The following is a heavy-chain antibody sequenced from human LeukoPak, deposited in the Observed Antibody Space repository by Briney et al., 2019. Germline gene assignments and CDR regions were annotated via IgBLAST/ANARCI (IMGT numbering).Heavy chain of an antibody. D-gene: IGHD2-21*02. J-gene: IGHJ5*02. CDR2: INPNSGGT. CDR3: ARDRKAIVVVTAIPRYNWFDP. V-gene: IGHV1-2*02. CDR1: GYTFTGYY. Sequence: GASVKVSFKASGYTFTGYYMHWVRQAPGQGLEWMGWINPNSGGTNYAQKFQGRVTMTRDTSISTAYMELSRLRSDDTAVYYCARDRKAIVVVTAIPRYNWFDPWGQGTLVTVSS.